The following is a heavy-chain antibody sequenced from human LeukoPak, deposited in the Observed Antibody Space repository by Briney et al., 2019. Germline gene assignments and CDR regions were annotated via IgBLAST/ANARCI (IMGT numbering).Heavy chain of an antibody. V-gene: IGHV1-69*13. CDR1: GGTFSSYA. CDR2: IIPIFGTA. D-gene: IGHD4-17*01. J-gene: IGHJ3*02. CDR3: ARSMTTRRGYAFDI. Sequence: GASVTVSCTASGGTFSSYAISWVRQAPGQGLEWMGGIIPIFGTANYVQKFQGRVTITADESTSTAYMELSSLRSEDTAVYYCARSMTTRRGYAFDIWGQGTMVTVSS.